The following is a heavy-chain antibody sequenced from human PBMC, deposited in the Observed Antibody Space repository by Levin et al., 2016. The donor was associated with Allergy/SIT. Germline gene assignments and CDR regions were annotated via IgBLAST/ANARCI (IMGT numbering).Heavy chain of an antibody. J-gene: IGHJ4*02. D-gene: IGHD3-22*01. Sequence: VRQAPGKGLEWVSAISGSGGSTYYADSVKGRFTISRDNSKNTLYLQMNSLRAEDTAVYYCLGYYDSSGYWWAAPTDYWGQGTLVTVSS. CDR2: ISGSGGST. CDR3: LGYYDSSGYWWAAPTDY. V-gene: IGHV3-23*01.